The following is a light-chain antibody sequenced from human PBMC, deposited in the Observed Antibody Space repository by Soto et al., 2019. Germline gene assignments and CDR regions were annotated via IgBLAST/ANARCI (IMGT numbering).Light chain of an antibody. J-gene: IGKJ1*01. Sequence: EIVMTQSPATLSVSPGERATLSCRASQSVSSYLVWYQQNSGQAPRLLIYGASTRATGIPARFSGSGSGTDFTLTISSLQSEDFAVYYCQQHKDWPLTFGQGSKVEIK. CDR2: GAS. CDR1: QSVSSY. V-gene: IGKV3-15*01. CDR3: QQHKDWPLT.